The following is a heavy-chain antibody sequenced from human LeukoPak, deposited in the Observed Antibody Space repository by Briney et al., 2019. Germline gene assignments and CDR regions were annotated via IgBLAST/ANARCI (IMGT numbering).Heavy chain of an antibody. J-gene: IGHJ4*02. D-gene: IGHD3-22*01. CDR3: ARPSTTYYYDSSGYY. V-gene: IGHV3-74*01. Sequence: GGSLRLSCAASGFTFSSYWMHWVRQAPGKGLVWVSRINSDGSSTGYADSVKGRFTISRDNAKNTLYLQMNSLRAEDTAVYYCARPSTTYYYDSSGYYWGQGTLVTVSS. CDR1: GFTFSSYW. CDR2: INSDGSST.